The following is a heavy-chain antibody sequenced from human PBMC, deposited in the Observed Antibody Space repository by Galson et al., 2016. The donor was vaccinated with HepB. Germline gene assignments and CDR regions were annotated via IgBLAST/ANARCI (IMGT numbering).Heavy chain of an antibody. CDR3: ARGVLKGYCTSPSCTASWFDP. CDR1: GGTFRSYV. CDR2: IIPIFGTA. V-gene: IGHV1-69*13. D-gene: IGHD2-2*01. J-gene: IGHJ5*02. Sequence: SVKVSCKASGGTFRSYVITWVRQAPGQGLECMGGIIPIFGTAKYAQEFHGRVMITADESTSTAYMELSSLTSEDTAVYYCARGVLKGYCTSPSCTASWFDPWGQGTLVTVSS.